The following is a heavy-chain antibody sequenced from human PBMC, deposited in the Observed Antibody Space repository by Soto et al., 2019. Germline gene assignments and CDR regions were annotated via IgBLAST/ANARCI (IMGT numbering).Heavy chain of an antibody. D-gene: IGHD2-8*01. CDR3: ARGARGDIVLYYYYYMDV. J-gene: IGHJ6*03. CDR2: IYYSGST. CDR1: GGSISSYY. Sequence: SQTLSLTCTVSGGSISSYYWSWIRQPPGKGLEWIGYIYYSGSTNYNPSLKSRVTISVDTSKNQFSLKLSSVTAADTAVYYCARGARGDIVLYYYYYMDVWGKGTTVTVSS. V-gene: IGHV4-59*08.